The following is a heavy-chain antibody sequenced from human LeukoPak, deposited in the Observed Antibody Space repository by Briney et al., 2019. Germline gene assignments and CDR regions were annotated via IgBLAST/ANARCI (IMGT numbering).Heavy chain of an antibody. J-gene: IGHJ6*02. CDR1: GYTLTELS. CDR2: FDPEDGET. D-gene: IGHD3-9*01. Sequence: ASVKVSCKVFGYTLTELSMHWVRQAPGKGLEWMGGFDPEDGETIYAQKFQGRVTMTEDTSTDTAYMELSSLRSEDTAVYYCATGPPSHYDILTRSYYYYGMDVWGQGTTVTVSS. CDR3: ATGPPSHYDILTRSYYYYGMDV. V-gene: IGHV1-24*01.